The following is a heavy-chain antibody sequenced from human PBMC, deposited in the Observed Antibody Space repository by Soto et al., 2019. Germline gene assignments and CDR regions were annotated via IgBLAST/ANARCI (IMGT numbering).Heavy chain of an antibody. CDR2: ISAYNGNT. CDR3: ARSYSAYCSSTSCYTPGRGGWFDP. Sequence: ASVKVSCKASGYTFTSYGISWVRQAPGQGLEWMGWISAYNGNTNYAQKLQGRVTMTTDTSTSTAYMELRSLRSDDTAVYYCARSYSAYCSSTSCYTPGRGGWFDPWGQGTRVTVSS. D-gene: IGHD2-2*02. V-gene: IGHV1-18*04. J-gene: IGHJ5*02. CDR1: GYTFTSYG.